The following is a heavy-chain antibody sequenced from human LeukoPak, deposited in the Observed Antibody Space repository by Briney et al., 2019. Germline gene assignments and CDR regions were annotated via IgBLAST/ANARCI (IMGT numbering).Heavy chain of an antibody. D-gene: IGHD1-26*01. CDR1: GYTFTSYG. J-gene: IGHJ5*02. Sequence: ASVKVSCKASGYTFTSYGISWVRQAPGQGLEWMGWISAYNGNTNYAQKLQGGVTMTTDTSTSTAYMELSRLRSDDTAVYYCARDRSGSYSSWFDPWGQGTLVTVSS. CDR2: ISAYNGNT. CDR3: ARDRSGSYSSWFDP. V-gene: IGHV1-18*01.